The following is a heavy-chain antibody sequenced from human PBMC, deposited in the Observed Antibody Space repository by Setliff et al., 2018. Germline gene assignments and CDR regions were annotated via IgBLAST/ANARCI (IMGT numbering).Heavy chain of an antibody. CDR3: ARRWNFGPYGSGIHDGFDM. Sequence: PSETLSLTCAVYDGSFSDYYWSWIRQPPGKGPEWIGEINHYGSTKYKSSLKSRVTISVDTSKNQFSLKLNSVTAADTAVYYCARRWNFGPYGSGIHDGFDMWGQGTMVTV. CDR1: DGSFSDYY. J-gene: IGHJ3*02. D-gene: IGHD3-10*01. CDR2: INHYGST. V-gene: IGHV4-34*01.